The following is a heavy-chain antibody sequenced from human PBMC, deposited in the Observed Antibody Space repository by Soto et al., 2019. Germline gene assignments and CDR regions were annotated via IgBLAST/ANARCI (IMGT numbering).Heavy chain of an antibody. CDR1: GFTFSSNA. Sequence: PGGSLRLSCAASGFTFSSNAMSWVRQAPGEGLEWVSAMSGGGDSTYYADSVKGRLTISRDNSKNTLYLQMNSLRAEDTAVYYCAKVGRGIAARPYDYWGQGTLVTVSS. J-gene: IGHJ4*02. CDR2: MSGGGDST. CDR3: AKVGRGIAARPYDY. V-gene: IGHV3-23*01. D-gene: IGHD6-6*01.